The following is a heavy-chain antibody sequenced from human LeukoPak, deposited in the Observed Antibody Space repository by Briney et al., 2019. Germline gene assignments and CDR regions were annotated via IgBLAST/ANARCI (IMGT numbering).Heavy chain of an antibody. V-gene: IGHV3-30*18. CDR3: AKGPLPLRYFDWLLGPFDY. D-gene: IGHD3-9*01. J-gene: IGHJ4*02. CDR2: ISYDGSNK. CDR1: GFTFSSYG. Sequence: GGSLRLSCAASGFTFSSYGMHWVRQAPGKGLEWVAVISYDGSNKYYADSVKGRFTISRDNSKNTLYLQMNSLRAEDTAVYYCAKGPLPLRYFDWLLGPFDYWGQGTLVTVSS.